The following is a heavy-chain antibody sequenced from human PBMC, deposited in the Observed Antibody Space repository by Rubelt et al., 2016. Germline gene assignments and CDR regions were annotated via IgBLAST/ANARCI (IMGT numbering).Heavy chain of an antibody. CDR1: GGSFSGYY. D-gene: IGHD3-10*01. V-gene: IGHV4-34*01. J-gene: IGHJ4*02. Sequence: QVQLQQWGAGLLKPSETLSLTCAVYGGSFSGYYWSWIRQPPGKGLEWIGEINHSGSTNYNPSLKRRVTISVDTSKNHFSLSLISVAASATAVYYCARGYGSGTYWFDYWGQGTLVTVSS. CDR2: INHSGST. CDR3: ARGYGSGTYWFDY.